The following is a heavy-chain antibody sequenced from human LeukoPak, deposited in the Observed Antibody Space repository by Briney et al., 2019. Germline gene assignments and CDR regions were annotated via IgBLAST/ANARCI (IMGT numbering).Heavy chain of an antibody. Sequence: GGSLRLSCAASGFTFSNYGMNWVRQTPDKGLEWVASISSTSSYIYYTDSVRGRFTISRDNTKNSLYLQMNSLRAEDTAVYYCAKVKGYSYGHYYYGMDVWGQGTTVTVSS. D-gene: IGHD5-18*01. CDR1: GFTFSNYG. CDR3: AKVKGYSYGHYYYGMDV. J-gene: IGHJ6*02. V-gene: IGHV3-21*01. CDR2: ISSTSSYI.